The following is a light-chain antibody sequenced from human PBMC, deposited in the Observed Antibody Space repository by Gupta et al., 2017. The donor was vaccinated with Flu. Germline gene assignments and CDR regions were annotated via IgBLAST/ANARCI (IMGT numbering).Light chain of an antibody. CDR3: MQGSRWPWA. J-gene: IGKJ1*01. Sequence: DVVMTQSPLSLPVTLGQPASTSCRSSQSLVYSDGNTYLHWFQQRPGQSPRRLIYQVSHRESGVPDRFSGSGSGTDFILKISRVEAEDVGVYYCMQGSRWPWAFGQGTKVEIK. CDR1: QSLVYSDGNTY. CDR2: QVS. V-gene: IGKV2-30*01.